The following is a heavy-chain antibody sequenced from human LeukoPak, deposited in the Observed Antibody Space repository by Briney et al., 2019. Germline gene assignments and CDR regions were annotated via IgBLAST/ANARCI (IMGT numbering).Heavy chain of an antibody. Sequence: SETLSLTCAVYGGSFSGYYWSWIRQPPGKGLEWIGEINHSGSTNYNPSLKSRVTISVDTSKNQFSLKLSSVTAADTAVYYCARIMDYWGQGTLVTVSS. CDR3: ARIMDY. J-gene: IGHJ4*02. CDR2: INHSGST. CDR1: GGSFSGYY. V-gene: IGHV4-34*01. D-gene: IGHD2-8*01.